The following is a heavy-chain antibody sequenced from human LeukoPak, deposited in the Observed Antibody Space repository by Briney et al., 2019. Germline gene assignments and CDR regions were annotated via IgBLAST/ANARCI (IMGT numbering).Heavy chain of an antibody. CDR3: ARDPGGDNAY. Sequence: PGGSLRLSCAASGFTVRSNYMSWVRQAPGKGLEWVSLIFNDGSTYYADSVKARFTISRDNSMDTLYLQMNSLRVEVTAVYYCARDPGGDNAYWGQGTLVTVSS. D-gene: IGHD4-17*01. J-gene: IGHJ4*02. CDR2: IFNDGST. CDR1: GFTVRSNY. V-gene: IGHV3-66*01.